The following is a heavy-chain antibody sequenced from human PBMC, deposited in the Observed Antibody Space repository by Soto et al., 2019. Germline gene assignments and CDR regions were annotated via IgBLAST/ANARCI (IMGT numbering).Heavy chain of an antibody. CDR3: ARQEGGTEGSDWFDP. CDR2: IIPIIGIA. CDR1: GGTFSSYT. V-gene: IGHV1-69*02. D-gene: IGHD2-15*01. J-gene: IGHJ5*02. Sequence: QVQLVQSGAEVKETGSSVKVSCKASGGTFSSYTFSWVRQAPGQGLEWMGTIIPIIGIANYAQKFQGRVTMTADKSSSTAYMELGSLRSEDTAVYYCARQEGGTEGSDWFDPWGQGTLVTVSS.